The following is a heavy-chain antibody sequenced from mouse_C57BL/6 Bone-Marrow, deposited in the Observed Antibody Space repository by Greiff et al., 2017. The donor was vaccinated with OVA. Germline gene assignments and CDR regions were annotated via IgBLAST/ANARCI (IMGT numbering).Heavy chain of an antibody. D-gene: IGHD2-1*01. CDR1: GYTFTSYD. J-gene: IGHJ1*03. Sequence: VQLQESGPELVKPGASVKLSCKASGYTFTSYDINWVKQRPGQGLEWIGWIYPRDGSTKYNEKFKGKATLTVDTSSSTAYMEVHSLTSEEAAVYFCARCGNYVGWYFDVWGTGTTVTVSS. CDR2: IYPRDGST. V-gene: IGHV1-85*01. CDR3: ARCGNYVGWYFDV.